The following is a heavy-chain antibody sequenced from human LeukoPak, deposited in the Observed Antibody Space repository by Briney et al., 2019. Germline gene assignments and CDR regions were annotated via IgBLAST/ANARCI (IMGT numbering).Heavy chain of an antibody. Sequence: IVVSTYYAHSVQRRFTISTHNSNNTLYLQMNSLRPEDTAVYYCAKDPYSSGWDKSNWFDPWGQGTLVTGSS. V-gene: IGHV3-23*01. J-gene: IGHJ5*02. D-gene: IGHD6-19*01. CDR3: AKDPYSSGWDKSNWFDP. CDR2: IVVST.